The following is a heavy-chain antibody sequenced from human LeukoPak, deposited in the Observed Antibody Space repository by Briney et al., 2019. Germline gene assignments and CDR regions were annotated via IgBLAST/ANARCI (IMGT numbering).Heavy chain of an antibody. D-gene: IGHD3-3*01. CDR1: GGTFSSYA. CDR3: ATLTPWSGDDGGDLDY. J-gene: IGHJ4*02. CDR2: IIPIFGTA. V-gene: IGHV1-69*05. Sequence: ASVKVPCKASGGTFSSYAISWVRQAPGQGLEWMGGIIPIFGTANYAQKFQGRVTITTDESTSTAYMELSSLRSEDTAVYYCATLTPWSGDDGGDLDYWGQGTLVTVSS.